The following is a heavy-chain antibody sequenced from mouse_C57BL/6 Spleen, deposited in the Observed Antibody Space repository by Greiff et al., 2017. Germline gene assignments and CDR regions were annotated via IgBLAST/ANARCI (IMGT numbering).Heavy chain of an antibody. D-gene: IGHD4-1*01. J-gene: IGHJ2*01. V-gene: IGHV1-62-2*01. Sequence: QVQLQQSGAELVKPGASVKLSCKASGYTFTEYTIHWVKQRSGQGLEWIGWFYPGGGSIKYNEQFKDKATLTADKSSSTVYMELSRLTSEDSAVXFGARHEDAANWVVFDYWGQGTTLTVSS. CDR1: GYTFTEYT. CDR3: ARHEDAANWVVFDY. CDR2: FYPGGGSI.